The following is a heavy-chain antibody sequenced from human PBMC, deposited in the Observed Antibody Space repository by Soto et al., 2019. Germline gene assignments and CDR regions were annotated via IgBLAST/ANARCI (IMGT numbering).Heavy chain of an antibody. CDR2: ISYEGSTQ. J-gene: IGHJ6*02. D-gene: IGHD5-18*01. Sequence: QVQLEESGGGVVQPGRSLTLSCAASGFTFSGYGMHWVRQVPGKGLERVAVISYEGSTQYYAESVKGRFTISRDNSKNTRYRQMNSLRLEDTGVDYCAKDEGWRIQLWLGSYGLDVWGHGTTVTVSS. CDR3: AKDEGWRIQLWLGSYGLDV. CDR1: GFTFSGYG. V-gene: IGHV3-30*18.